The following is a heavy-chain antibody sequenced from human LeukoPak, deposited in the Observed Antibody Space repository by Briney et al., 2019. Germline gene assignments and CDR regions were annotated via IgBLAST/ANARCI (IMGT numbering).Heavy chain of an antibody. CDR1: GGTFSSYA. CDR2: IIPIFGTA. D-gene: IGHD4-23*01. V-gene: IGHV1-69*01. Sequence: SVKVSCKASGGTFSSYAISWVRQAPGRGLEWMGGIIPIFGTANYAQKFQGRVTITADESTSTAYMELSSLRSEDTAVYYCAREGGYGYGGNHGGYWGQGTLVTVSS. J-gene: IGHJ4*02. CDR3: AREGGYGYGGNHGGY.